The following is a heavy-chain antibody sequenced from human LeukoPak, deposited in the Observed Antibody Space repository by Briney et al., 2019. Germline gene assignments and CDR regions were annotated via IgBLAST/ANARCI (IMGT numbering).Heavy chain of an antibody. Sequence: PGGSLRLSCAASGFTFSSYSMNWVRQAPGKGLEWVSSISSSSSYIYYADSVKGRFTISRDNAKNSLYLQMNSLRAEDTAVYYCASLITYYDFWGGYYWGQGTLVTVSS. CDR2: ISSSSSYI. D-gene: IGHD3-3*01. J-gene: IGHJ4*02. V-gene: IGHV3-21*01. CDR1: GFTFSSYS. CDR3: ASLITYYDFWGGYY.